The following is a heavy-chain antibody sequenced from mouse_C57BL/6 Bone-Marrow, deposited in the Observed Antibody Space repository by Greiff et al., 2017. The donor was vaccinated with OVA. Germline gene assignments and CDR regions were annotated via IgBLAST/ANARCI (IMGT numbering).Heavy chain of an antibody. D-gene: IGHD2-10*02. CDR3: AREYGPTWYAY. J-gene: IGHJ3*01. Sequence: VQLQQPGAELVKPGASVKLSCKASGYTFTSYWMHWVKQSPGKGLEWIGMIIPNSGSTNYNEKFKSKATLTVDKSSSTAYMQLSSLTSEDTAVYYCAREYGPTWYAYWGQGTLVTVSA. CDR1: GYTFTSYW. CDR2: IIPNSGST. V-gene: IGHV1-64*01.